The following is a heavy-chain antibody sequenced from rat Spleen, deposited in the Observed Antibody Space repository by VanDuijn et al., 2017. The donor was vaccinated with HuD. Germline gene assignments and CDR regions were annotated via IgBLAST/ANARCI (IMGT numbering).Heavy chain of an antibody. CDR3: TRRSPYYVMDA. D-gene: IGHD1-2*01. Sequence: EVKLVESGGGLVQPGRSLKLSCVASGFTFNNYWMTWIRQAPGKGLEWVASITDTGGNTYYPDSVKGRFTISRDDAKSTLYLQMNSLRYEDTATYYCTRRSPYYVMDAWGQGASVTVSS. CDR2: ITDTGGNT. V-gene: IGHV5-31*01. J-gene: IGHJ4*01. CDR1: GFTFNNYW.